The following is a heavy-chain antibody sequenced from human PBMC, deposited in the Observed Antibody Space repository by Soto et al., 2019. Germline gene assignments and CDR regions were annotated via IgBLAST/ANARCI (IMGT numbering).Heavy chain of an antibody. CDR1: GFTSSIYA. CDR3: ARETAVRRYSYGFFDY. Sequence: GGSLRLSCAASGFTSSIYAMSWVRQAPGKGLEWVSAISGSGGSTYYADSVKGRFTISRDNSKNTLYLQMNSLRVEDTAVYYCARETAVRRYSYGFFDYWGQGTLVTVSS. CDR2: ISGSGGST. V-gene: IGHV3-23*01. D-gene: IGHD5-18*01. J-gene: IGHJ4*02.